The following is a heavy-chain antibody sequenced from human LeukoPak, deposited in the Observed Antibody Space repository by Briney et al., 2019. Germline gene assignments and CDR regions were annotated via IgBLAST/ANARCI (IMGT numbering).Heavy chain of an antibody. CDR2: IYHSGST. Sequence: PSETLSLTCTVSGGSISSGGYYWSWIRQPPGKGLEWIGYIYHSGSTYYNPSLKSRVTISVDRSKNQFSLKLSSVTAADTAVYYCASHDCSSTSCYDAFDIWGQGTMVTVSS. CDR3: ASHDCSSTSCYDAFDI. J-gene: IGHJ3*02. CDR1: GGSISSGGYY. V-gene: IGHV4-30-2*01. D-gene: IGHD2-2*01.